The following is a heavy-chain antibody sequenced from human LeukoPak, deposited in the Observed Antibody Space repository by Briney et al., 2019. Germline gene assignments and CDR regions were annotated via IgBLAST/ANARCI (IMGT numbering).Heavy chain of an antibody. CDR3: ARIGREYDSSGYYYFDY. V-gene: IGHV3-21*01. D-gene: IGHD3-22*01. Sequence: GGSLRLSCAASGFTFSSYSMNWVRQAPGKGLEWVSSISSSSSYTNYADSVKGRFTISRDNAKNSLYLQMNSLRAEDTAVYYCARIGREYDSSGYYYFDYWGQGTLVTVSS. J-gene: IGHJ4*02. CDR1: GFTFSSYS. CDR2: ISSSSSYT.